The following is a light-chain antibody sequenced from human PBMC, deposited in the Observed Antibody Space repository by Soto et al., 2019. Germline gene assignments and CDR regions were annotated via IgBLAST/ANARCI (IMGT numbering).Light chain of an antibody. J-gene: IGLJ1*01. Sequence: VLTQPASVSGSPVQSITISCTGTSSDVGGYNYVSWYQQHPGKAPKLMIYDVSNRPSGVSNRFSGSKSGNTASLTISGLQAEHEADYYCSSYTSSSTYVFGTGTKVTVL. CDR3: SSYTSSSTYV. V-gene: IGLV2-14*01. CDR1: SSDVGGYNY. CDR2: DVS.